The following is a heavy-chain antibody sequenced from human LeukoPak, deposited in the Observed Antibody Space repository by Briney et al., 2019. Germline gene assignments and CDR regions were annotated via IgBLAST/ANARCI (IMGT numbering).Heavy chain of an antibody. CDR1: GFTFSSYS. D-gene: IGHD6-19*01. J-gene: IGHJ4*02. CDR2: ISSSSSYI. Sequence: GGSLRLSCAASGFTFSSYSMNWVRQAPGKGLECVSSISSSSSYIYYADSVKGRFTISRDNAKNSLYLQMNSLRAGDRAVYYCASSGIAVAGTYYWGQGTLVTVSS. CDR3: ASSGIAVAGTYY. V-gene: IGHV3-21*01.